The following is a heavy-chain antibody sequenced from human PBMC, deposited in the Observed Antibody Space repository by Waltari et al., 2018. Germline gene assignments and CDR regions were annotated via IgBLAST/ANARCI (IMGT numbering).Heavy chain of an antibody. CDR2: IKQIGST. Sequence: QPPGKGLEWMWEIKQIGSTNSTPALKSGVTISVDTSKNQFSLKLSSVTAADTAVYYCARGGDYHRTGLGYWGQGTLVTVSS. V-gene: IGHV4-34*01. J-gene: IGHJ4*02. D-gene: IGHD3-16*01. CDR3: ARGGDYHRTGLGY.